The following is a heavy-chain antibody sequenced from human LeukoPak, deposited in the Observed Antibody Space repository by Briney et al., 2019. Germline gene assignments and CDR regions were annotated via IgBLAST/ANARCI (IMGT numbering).Heavy chain of an antibody. Sequence: SETLSLTCTVSGGSITSSYWNWIRQPAGRGLEWIGRIHSIGNAYYNPSLNSRVTMSLDTSGNHLSLSLTSVTAADTAVYYCARDVEYRNKTRCYGPRFDHWGQGSLVTVSS. CDR2: IHSIGNA. CDR1: GGSITSSY. D-gene: IGHD2-2*01. CDR3: ARDVEYRNKTRCYGPRFDH. V-gene: IGHV4-4*07. J-gene: IGHJ5*02.